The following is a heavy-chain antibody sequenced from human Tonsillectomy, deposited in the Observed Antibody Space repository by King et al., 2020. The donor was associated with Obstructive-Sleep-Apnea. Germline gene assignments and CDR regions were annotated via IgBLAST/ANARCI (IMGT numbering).Heavy chain of an antibody. J-gene: IGHJ4*02. Sequence: VQLVESGGGLVQPGGSLRLSCAASGFTFSSYAMSWVRQAPGKGLEWVLAISGSGGSTYYAYSVKGRLTISRDNSKNTLYLQMNSLRADDPAVYYCARDRGDIVVVVAAFIDYWGQGTLVTVSS. V-gene: IGHV3-23*04. CDR1: GFTFSSYA. D-gene: IGHD2-15*01. CDR3: ARDRGDIVVVVAAFIDY. CDR2: ISGSGGST.